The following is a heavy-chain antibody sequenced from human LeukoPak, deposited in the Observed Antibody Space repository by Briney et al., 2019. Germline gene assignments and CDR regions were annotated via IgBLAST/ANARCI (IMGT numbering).Heavy chain of an antibody. CDR1: GFTLSNSW. CDR2: INSDGSTT. CDR3: ARAARADCTSPTCHSWLAP. Sequence: GGSLRFSCAASGFTLSNSWIHWVRQAPGKGLVWVSRINSDGSTTTYADSVKGRFTISRDNAKNTLYLQMNSLRAEDTAVYYCARAARADCTSPTCHSWLAPWGQGTQVTVSS. D-gene: IGHD2/OR15-2a*01. V-gene: IGHV3-74*01. J-gene: IGHJ5*02.